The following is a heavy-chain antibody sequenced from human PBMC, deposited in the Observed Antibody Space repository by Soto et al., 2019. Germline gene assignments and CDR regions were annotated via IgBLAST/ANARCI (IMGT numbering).Heavy chain of an antibody. D-gene: IGHD1-1*01. V-gene: IGHV4-39*01. CDR1: GGSISSSSYY. Sequence: KTSETLSLTCTVSGGSISSSSYYWGWIRQPPGKGLEWIGSIYYSGSTYYNPSLKSRVTISVDTSKSQFSLKLSSVTAADTAVYYCARHVIYNNNWFDPWGQGTLVTVSS. CDR3: ARHVIYNNNWFDP. J-gene: IGHJ5*02. CDR2: IYYSGST.